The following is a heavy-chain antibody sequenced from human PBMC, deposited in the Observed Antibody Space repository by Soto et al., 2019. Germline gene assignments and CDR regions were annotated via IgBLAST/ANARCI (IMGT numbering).Heavy chain of an antibody. V-gene: IGHV2-5*02. J-gene: IGHJ4*02. Sequence: QITLNESGPTVVNPTETLTLTCRFSGFSLTTSGVGVGWIRQSPGKAPEWLALIYWDDDKRNSASLKSRLTIPKDTSKNQVVLTVSDLDPTDTAIYYCAHRVLRTVFGLVTTTAIYFDFWGQGTPVAVSS. CDR2: IYWDDDK. D-gene: IGHD3-3*01. CDR3: AHRVLRTVFGLVTTTAIYFDF. CDR1: GFSLTTSGVG.